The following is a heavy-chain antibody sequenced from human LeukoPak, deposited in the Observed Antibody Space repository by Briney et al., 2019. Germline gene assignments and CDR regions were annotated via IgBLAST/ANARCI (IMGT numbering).Heavy chain of an antibody. CDR3: ARDSGSCRGCAFDI. CDR1: EFTFSNFW. CDR2: TNRDGSEK. J-gene: IGHJ3*02. V-gene: IGHV3-7*01. D-gene: IGHD1-26*01. Sequence: GGSLRLSGAASEFTFSNFWMSWVRQVPGKGLEWVANTNRDGSEKYYVVSVKGRVTISRDNAMNFLYLQLNSLRVDDTAVYYCARDSGSCRGCAFDIWGQGTVVTVSS.